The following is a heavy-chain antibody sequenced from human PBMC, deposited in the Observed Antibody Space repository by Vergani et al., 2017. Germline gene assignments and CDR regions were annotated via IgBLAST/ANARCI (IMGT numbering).Heavy chain of an antibody. Sequence: QVQLVESGGGVVQPGRSLRLSCAASGFTFSSYGMHSVRQAPGKGLEWVAVIWYDGSNKYYADSVKGRFTISRDNSKNTLYLQMNSLRAEDTAVYYCAREGIAAAGTVDYWGQGTLVTVSS. CDR2: IWYDGSNK. V-gene: IGHV3-33*01. CDR3: AREGIAAAGTVDY. D-gene: IGHD6-13*01. J-gene: IGHJ4*02. CDR1: GFTFSSYG.